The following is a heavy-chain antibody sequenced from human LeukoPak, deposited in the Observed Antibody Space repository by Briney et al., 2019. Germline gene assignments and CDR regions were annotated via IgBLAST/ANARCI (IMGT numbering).Heavy chain of an antibody. CDR1: SGSISSSSYY. V-gene: IGHV4-39*01. D-gene: IGHD5-12*01. J-gene: IGHJ4*02. Sequence: PSETLSLTCTVSSGSISSSSYYWGWIRQPPGKGLEWIGSIYYSGSTYYNPSLKSRVTISVDTSKNQFSLKLSSVTAADTAVYYCATSGYDTSPEYWGQGTLVTVSS. CDR3: ATSGYDTSPEY. CDR2: IYYSGST.